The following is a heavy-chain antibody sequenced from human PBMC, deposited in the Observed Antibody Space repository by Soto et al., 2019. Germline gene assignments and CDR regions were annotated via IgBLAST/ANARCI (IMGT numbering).Heavy chain of an antibody. J-gene: IGHJ4*02. CDR2: ISYDGSNK. V-gene: IGHV3-30*18. CDR1: GFTFSSYG. D-gene: IGHD3-10*01. CDR3: AKDRGDGDNLYYFDY. Sequence: QVQLVASGGGVVQPGRSLRLSCAASGFTFSSYGMHWVRQAPGKGLEWVAVISYDGSNKYYADSVKGRFTISRDNSKNALYLQMNGLRAEDTAVYYCAKDRGDGDNLYYFDYWGQGTLVTVSA.